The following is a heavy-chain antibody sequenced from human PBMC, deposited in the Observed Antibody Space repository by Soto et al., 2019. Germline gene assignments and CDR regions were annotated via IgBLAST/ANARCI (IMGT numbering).Heavy chain of an antibody. V-gene: IGHV4-39*01. CDR1: GGSISSSSYY. CDR3: AGHCPRVLRFLDWLEISAYAFDI. Sequence: KPSETLSLTCTVSGGSISSSSYYWGWIRQPPGKGLEWIGSIYYSGSTYYNPSLKSRVTISVDTSKNQFSLKLSPVTAAATAVYSCAGHCPRVLRFLDWLEISAYAFDIWGQGTMVTVSS. J-gene: IGHJ3*02. D-gene: IGHD3-3*01. CDR2: IYYSGST.